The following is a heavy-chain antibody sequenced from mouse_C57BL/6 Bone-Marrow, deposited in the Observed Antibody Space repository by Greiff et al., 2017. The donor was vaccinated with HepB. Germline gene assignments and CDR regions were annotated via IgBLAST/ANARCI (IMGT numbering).Heavy chain of an antibody. CDR3: TRDRPYYYGSSYGYFDY. CDR2: ISSGGDYI. CDR1: GFTFSSYA. J-gene: IGHJ2*01. D-gene: IGHD1-1*01. Sequence: DVQLVESGEGLVKPGGSLKLSCAASGFTFSSYAMSWVRQTPEKRLEWVAYISSGGDYIYYADTVKGRFTISRDNARNTLYLQMSSLKSEDTAMYYCTRDRPYYYGSSYGYFDYWGQGTTLTVSS. V-gene: IGHV5-9-1*02.